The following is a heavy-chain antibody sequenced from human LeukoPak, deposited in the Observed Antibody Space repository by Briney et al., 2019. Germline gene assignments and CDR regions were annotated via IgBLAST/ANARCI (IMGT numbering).Heavy chain of an antibody. Sequence: GGSLRLSCAASGFTFSSYAMHWVRQAPGKGLEYVSAISSNGGSTYYANSVKGRFTISRDNSKNTLYLQMGGLRAEDMAVYYCARDRGRNDAFDIWGQGTMVTVSS. CDR3: ARDRGRNDAFDI. V-gene: IGHV3-64*01. J-gene: IGHJ3*02. CDR2: ISSNGGST. D-gene: IGHD3-10*01. CDR1: GFTFSSYA.